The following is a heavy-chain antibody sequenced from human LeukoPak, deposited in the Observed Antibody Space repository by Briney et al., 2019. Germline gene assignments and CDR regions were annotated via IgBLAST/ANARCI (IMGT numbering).Heavy chain of an antibody. D-gene: IGHD5-24*01. CDR1: GGSFSGYY. CDR3: ARAPLRDGYNSGRVRFDP. J-gene: IGHJ5*02. CDR2: ISHSGST. Sequence: SETLSLTCAVYGGSFSGYYWSWIRQPPGKGLEWIGEISHSGSTNYNPSLKSRVTISVDTSKNQFSLKLSSVTAADTAVYYCARAPLRDGYNSGRVRFDPWGQGTLVTVSS. V-gene: IGHV4-34*01.